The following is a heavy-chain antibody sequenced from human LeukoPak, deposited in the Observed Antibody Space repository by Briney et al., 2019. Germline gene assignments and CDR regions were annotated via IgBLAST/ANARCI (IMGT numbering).Heavy chain of an antibody. CDR3: ARVAFRSSSWFDY. Sequence: PGGSLRLSCAASGFTFSSYAIHWVRQAPGKGLEWVALISYDGSTKYSTDSVKGRFTISRDNSKNTLYLQMNSLRAEDTAVYYCARVAFRSSSWFDYWGQGTLVTVSS. CDR1: GFTFSSYA. D-gene: IGHD6-13*01. V-gene: IGHV3-30*04. CDR2: ISYDGSTK. J-gene: IGHJ4*02.